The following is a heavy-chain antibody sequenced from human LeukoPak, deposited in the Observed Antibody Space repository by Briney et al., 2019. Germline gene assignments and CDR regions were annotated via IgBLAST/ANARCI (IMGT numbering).Heavy chain of an antibody. J-gene: IGHJ4*02. D-gene: IGHD3-10*01. CDR1: GGSMSSYY. V-gene: IGHV4-59*06. Sequence: SETLSLTCTVSGGSMSSYYWSWIRQHPGKGLDWIGYIYNSGSTYYNPSLKSRVSISVDTSKNQFSLKLNSVTAADTALYYCARSNYGSGSYYNNWGQGTRVSVSS. CDR3: ARSNYGSGSYYNN. CDR2: IYNSGST.